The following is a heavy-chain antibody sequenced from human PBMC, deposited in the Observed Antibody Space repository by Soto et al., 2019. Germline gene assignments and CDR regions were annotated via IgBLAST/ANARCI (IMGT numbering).Heavy chain of an antibody. CDR2: IYYDGNS. V-gene: IGHV4-30-4*01. J-gene: IGHJ5*02. CDR1: GGSINSGDYY. D-gene: IGHD5-12*01. Sequence: SETLSLTCTVSGGSINSGDYYWTWVRHPPGKGLEWIGYIYYDGNSQHNPSLKSRVTMSIDTSMNQFSLNLSSVTAADTAVYYCASDRRWLPRGPNNWLDLWGQGTQVTVSS. CDR3: ASDRRWLPRGPNNWLDL.